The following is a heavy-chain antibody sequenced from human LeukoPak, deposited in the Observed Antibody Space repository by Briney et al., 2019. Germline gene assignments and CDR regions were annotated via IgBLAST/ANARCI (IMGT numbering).Heavy chain of an antibody. D-gene: IGHD3-22*01. J-gene: IGHJ4*02. CDR2: INPNSGGT. CDR3: ARGIKQYYYDSSVFCPDY. Sequence: ASVKVSCKASGYTFTGYYMHWVRQAPGQGLEWMGWINPNSGGTNYAQKFQGRVTMTRDTSISTACMELSRLRSDDTAVYYRARGIKQYYYDSSVFCPDYGGRETLVTVSA. CDR1: GYTFTGYY. V-gene: IGHV1-2*02.